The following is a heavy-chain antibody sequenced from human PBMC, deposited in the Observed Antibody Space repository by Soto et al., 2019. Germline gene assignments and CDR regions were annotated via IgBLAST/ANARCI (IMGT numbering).Heavy chain of an antibody. CDR3: EKDRRGIGGAGAFDY. CDR1: GFTFSIYG. J-gene: IGHJ4*02. D-gene: IGHD6-19*01. CDR2: ISYDGSNK. Sequence: QVQLVESGGGLVQPGRSLRLSCAASGFTFSIYGMNWVRQAPGKGLEWVAGISYDGSNKYYADSVQGRFTISRDNSKNSLYMQKHNMRAQDTAIYYCEKDRRGIGGAGAFDYWGQGTLVTVSS. V-gene: IGHV3-30*18.